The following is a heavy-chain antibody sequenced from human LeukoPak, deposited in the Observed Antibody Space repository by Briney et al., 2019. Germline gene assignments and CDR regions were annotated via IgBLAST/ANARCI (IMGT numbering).Heavy chain of an antibody. D-gene: IGHD2-8*01. CDR1: GGTFSSYA. J-gene: IGHJ4*02. CDR2: INPNSGGT. Sequence: ASVKVSCKASGGTFSSYAISWVRQAPGQGLEWMGWINPNSGGTNYAQKFQGRVTMTRDTSISTAYMELSRLRSDDTAVYYCARDLGDIVLMVYATPMYYFDYWGQGTLVTVSS. V-gene: IGHV1-2*02. CDR3: ARDLGDIVLMVYATPMYYFDY.